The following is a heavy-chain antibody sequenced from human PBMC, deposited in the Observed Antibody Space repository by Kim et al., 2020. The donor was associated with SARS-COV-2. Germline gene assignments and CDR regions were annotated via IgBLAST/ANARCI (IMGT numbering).Heavy chain of an antibody. CDR2: IIPIFGTA. CDR1: GGTFSSYA. V-gene: IGHV1-69*13. CDR3: ARVPRIVGANNWFDP. D-gene: IGHD1-26*01. Sequence: SVKVSCKASGGTFSSYAISWVRQAPGQGLEWMGGIIPIFGTANYAQKFQGRVTITADESTSTAYMELSSLRSEDTAVYYCARVPRIVGANNWFDPWGQGTLVTVSS. J-gene: IGHJ5*02.